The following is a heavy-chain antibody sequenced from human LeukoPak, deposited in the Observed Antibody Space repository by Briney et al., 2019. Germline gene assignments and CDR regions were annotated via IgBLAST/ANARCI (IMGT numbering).Heavy chain of an antibody. D-gene: IGHD3-22*01. CDR3: ARAGRANYYDSSGHFDY. V-gene: IGHV1-2*02. CDR1: GYTFTGYY. CDR2: INPNSGGT. J-gene: IGHJ4*02. Sequence: ASVKVSCKASGYTFTGYYMHWVRQAPGQGLEWMGWINPNSGGTNYAQKFQGRVTMTRDTSISTAYMELSRLRSDDTAVYHCARAGRANYYDSSGHFDYWGQGTLVTVSS.